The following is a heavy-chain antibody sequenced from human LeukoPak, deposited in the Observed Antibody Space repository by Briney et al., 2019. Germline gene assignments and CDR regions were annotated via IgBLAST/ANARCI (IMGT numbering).Heavy chain of an antibody. CDR1: GGTFSSYA. CDR2: IIPIFGTA. V-gene: IGHV1-69*13. J-gene: IGHJ4*02. Sequence: WASVKVSCKASGGTFSSYAISWVRQAPGQGLEWMGGIIPIFGTANYAQKFQGRVTITADESTSTAYMELSSLRSEDTAVYYCARDLYGDSTFSYFDYWGQGTLVTVSS. D-gene: IGHD4-17*01. CDR3: ARDLYGDSTFSYFDY.